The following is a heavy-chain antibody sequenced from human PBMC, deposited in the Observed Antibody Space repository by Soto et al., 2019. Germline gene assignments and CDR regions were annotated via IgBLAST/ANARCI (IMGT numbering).Heavy chain of an antibody. CDR1: GFTFSSYA. CDR2: ISYDGSNK. Sequence: GGSLRLSCAASGFTFSSYAMHWVRPAPGKGLEWVAVISYDGSNKYYSDSVKGRFTSSRDNSKSTLYLQMNSLRAGYTAVYYCAKGYYVVVPAAIRSTYYYYGMDVWGQGTTVTVCS. D-gene: IGHD2-2*02. V-gene: IGHV3-30-3*01. J-gene: IGHJ6*02. CDR3: AKGYYVVVPAAIRSTYYYYGMDV.